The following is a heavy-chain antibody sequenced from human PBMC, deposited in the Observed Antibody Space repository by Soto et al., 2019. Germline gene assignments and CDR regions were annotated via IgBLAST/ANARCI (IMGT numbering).Heavy chain of an antibody. J-gene: IGHJ6*02. CDR3: ATTLLSLPTPPRNYYGMDV. Sequence: KPSETLSLTCAVSGYSISSGYYWGWIRQPPGKGLEWIGSIYHSGSTYYNPSLKSRVTISVDTSKNQFSLKLSSVTAADTAVYYCATTLLSLPTPPRNYYGMDVWGQGTTVTVSS. CDR1: GYSISSGYY. CDR2: IYHSGST. V-gene: IGHV4-38-2*01. D-gene: IGHD2-2*01.